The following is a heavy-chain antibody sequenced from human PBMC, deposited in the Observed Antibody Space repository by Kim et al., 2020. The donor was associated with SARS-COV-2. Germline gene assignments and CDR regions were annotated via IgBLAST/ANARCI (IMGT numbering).Heavy chain of an antibody. D-gene: IGHD3-22*01. Sequence: GGSLRLSCAASGFTFSNYAMSWVRQAPGKALEWVSTIGGGSTPLYYADSVKGRFVTSRDNSKNTLYLQMSSLRADDTAVYYCAKERYYDSAADWFDPWG. CDR3: AKERYYDSAADWFDP. V-gene: IGHV3-23*01. CDR2: IGGGSTPL. CDR1: GFTFSNYA. J-gene: IGHJ5*02.